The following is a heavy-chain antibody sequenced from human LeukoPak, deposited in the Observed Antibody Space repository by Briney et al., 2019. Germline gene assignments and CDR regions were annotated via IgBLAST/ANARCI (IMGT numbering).Heavy chain of an antibody. CDR1: GGSISSYY. CDR3: ARSAGSYYYYYYGMDV. Sequence: SETLSLTCTVSGGSISSYYWSWIRQPPGKGLEWIGYINYSGSTNYNPSLKSRVTISVDTSKNQFSLKLSSVTAADTAVYYCARSAGSYYYYYYGMDVWGQGTTVTVSS. D-gene: IGHD6-19*01. V-gene: IGHV4-59*01. J-gene: IGHJ6*02. CDR2: INYSGST.